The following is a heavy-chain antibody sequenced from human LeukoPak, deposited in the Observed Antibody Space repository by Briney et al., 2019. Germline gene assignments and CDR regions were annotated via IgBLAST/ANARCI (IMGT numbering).Heavy chain of an antibody. CDR2: ISSSGSTI. J-gene: IGHJ4*02. CDR1: GFTFSSYE. Sequence: PGGSLRLSCAASGFTFSSYEMNWVRQAPGKGLEWVSYISSSGSTIYYADSVKGRFTISRDNAKNSLYLQMNSLRAEDTAVYYCARSAHDYDQLGYWGQGTLVTVSS. V-gene: IGHV3-48*03. D-gene: IGHD4/OR15-4a*01. CDR3: ARSAHDYDQLGY.